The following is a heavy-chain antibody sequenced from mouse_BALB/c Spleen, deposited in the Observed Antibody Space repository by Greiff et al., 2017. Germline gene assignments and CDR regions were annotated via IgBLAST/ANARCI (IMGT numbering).Heavy chain of an antibody. J-gene: IGHJ3*01. D-gene: IGHD2-3*01. V-gene: IGHV1S56*01. CDR2: IYPGNVNT. Sequence: VQLQQSGPELVKPGASVRISCKASGYTFTSYYIHWVKQRPGQGLEWIGWIYPGNVNTKYNEKFKGKATLTADKSSSTAYMQLSSLTSEDSAVYFCARGGNDGYSFAYWGQGTLVTVSA. CDR1: GYTFTSYY. CDR3: ARGGNDGYSFAY.